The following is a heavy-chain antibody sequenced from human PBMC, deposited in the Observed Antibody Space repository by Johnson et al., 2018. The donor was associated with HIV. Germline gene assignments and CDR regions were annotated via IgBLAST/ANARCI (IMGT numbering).Heavy chain of an antibody. J-gene: IGHJ3*02. V-gene: IGHV3-74*01. D-gene: IGHD6-13*01. Sequence: VQLVESGGGLVQPGGSLRLSCAASGFTFSSYWMHWVRQAPGKGLVWVSRINRDGSSTSYADSVKGRFPISRDNAKNTLYLQMNSLRAEDTAVYYCARDGADSSSWFTAFDIWGQGTMVTVSS. CDR3: ARDGADSSSWFTAFDI. CDR1: GFTFSSYW. CDR2: INRDGSST.